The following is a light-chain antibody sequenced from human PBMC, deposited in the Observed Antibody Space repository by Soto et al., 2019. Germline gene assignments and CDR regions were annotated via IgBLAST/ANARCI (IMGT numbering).Light chain of an antibody. V-gene: IGKV1-5*02. Sequence: DIQMTQSPSSLSASVGDRVTIICRASQSVSTRLAWYQQKPWQAPKLLIYAASNLYTGVPSRFSGSRSGTEFTLTISSLQPEDFASYYCLQDYGDSWTFGQGTKVDI. CDR2: AAS. CDR1: QSVSTR. CDR3: LQDYGDSWT. J-gene: IGKJ1*01.